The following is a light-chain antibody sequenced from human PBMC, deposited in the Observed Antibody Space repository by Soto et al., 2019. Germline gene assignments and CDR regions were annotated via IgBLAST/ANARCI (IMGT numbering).Light chain of an antibody. J-gene: IGKJ1*01. CDR1: RSVSSD. CDR3: QHYTNWPWT. CDR2: GAS. V-gene: IGKV3-15*01. Sequence: VMTQSQPTLSVSPGGRATLSCRASRSVSSDLAWYQQKPGQAPRLLIYGASTRATGIPARFSGSASGTEFTLTISSLQSEDFAVYYCQHYTNWPWTFGQGTKVDIK.